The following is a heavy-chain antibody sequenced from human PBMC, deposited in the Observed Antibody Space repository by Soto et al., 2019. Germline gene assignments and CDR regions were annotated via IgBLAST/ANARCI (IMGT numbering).Heavy chain of an antibody. Sequence: QVQLVESGGGVVQPGRSLRLSCAASEFTFSPYAMHWVRQAPGKGLEWVAVISYDGNNQYYADSVKGRFTISRDTAKNTLYLEMNSLRSEDTAIYFCAREILTSPLPDRGMDVWGQGTTVIVSS. J-gene: IGHJ6*02. D-gene: IGHD2-2*01. CDR3: AREILTSPLPDRGMDV. CDR1: EFTFSPYA. V-gene: IGHV3-30-3*01. CDR2: ISYDGNNQ.